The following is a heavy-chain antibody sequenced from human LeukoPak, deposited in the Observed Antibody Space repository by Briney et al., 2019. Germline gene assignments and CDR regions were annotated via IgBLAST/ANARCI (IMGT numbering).Heavy chain of an antibody. CDR2: ISSSSSYI. CDR1: GFTFSSYS. CDR3: ARDAPNYGDYVDY. V-gene: IGHV3-21*01. J-gene: IGHJ4*02. D-gene: IGHD4-17*01. Sequence: PGGSPRLSCAASGFTFSSYSMNWVRQAPGKGLEWVSSISSSSSYIYYADSVKGRFTISRDNAKNSLYLQMNSLRAEDTAVYYCARDAPNYGDYVDYWGQGTLVTVSS.